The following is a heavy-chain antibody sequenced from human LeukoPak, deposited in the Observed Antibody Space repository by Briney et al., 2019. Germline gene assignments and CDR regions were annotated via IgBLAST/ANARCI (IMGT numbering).Heavy chain of an antibody. CDR3: ARHEDYDFWSGYLGAFDI. CDR1: GYSISSGYY. CDR2: IYHSGST. J-gene: IGHJ3*02. V-gene: IGHV4-38-2*01. D-gene: IGHD3-3*01. Sequence: SETLSLTCAVSGYSISSGYYRGWIRQPPGKGLEWIGSIYHSGSTYYNPSLKSRVTISVDTSKNQFSLKLSSVTAADTAVYYCARHEDYDFWSGYLGAFDIWGQRTMVTVSS.